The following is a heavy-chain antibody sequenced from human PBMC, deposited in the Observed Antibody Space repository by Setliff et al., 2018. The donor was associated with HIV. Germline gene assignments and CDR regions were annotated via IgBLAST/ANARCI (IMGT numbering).Heavy chain of an antibody. Sequence: PSETLSLTCAVYGGSFSGYYWSWIRQPPGKGLEWIGEINHSGSTNYNPSLKSRVTISVDTSKNQFSLKLSSVTAAATAVYYCAIRGSRGWYVGGYFDYWGQGTLVTVSS. CDR2: INHSGST. CDR3: AIRGSRGWYVGGYFDY. J-gene: IGHJ4*02. D-gene: IGHD6-19*01. CDR1: GGSFSGYY. V-gene: IGHV4-34*01.